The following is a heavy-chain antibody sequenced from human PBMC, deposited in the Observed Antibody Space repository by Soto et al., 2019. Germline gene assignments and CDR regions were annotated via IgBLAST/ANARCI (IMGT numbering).Heavy chain of an antibody. CDR1: GFTFSSYS. Sequence: GGSLRLSCAASGFTFSSYSMNWVRQAPGKGLEWVSSISSSSSYIYYADSVKGRFTISRDNAKNSLYLQMNSLRAEDTAVYYCARDQGSMYLSGYFDCWGQGTLVTVSS. D-gene: IGHD2-15*01. J-gene: IGHJ4*02. CDR2: ISSSSSYI. CDR3: ARDQGSMYLSGYFDC. V-gene: IGHV3-21*01.